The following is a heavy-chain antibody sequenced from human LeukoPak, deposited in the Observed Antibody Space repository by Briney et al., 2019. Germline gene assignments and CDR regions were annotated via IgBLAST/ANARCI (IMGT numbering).Heavy chain of an antibody. V-gene: IGHV1-18*01. Sequence: ASVKVSCKASGYTFSNYAITFVRQAPGQGLEWMGWISVYSGLTKYAQKFQGRLTMTTDTSTTTAYMELRSLTSADTAVYFCARGVLTNCGGDCYQGDYWGQGTPVTVSS. CDR1: GYTFSNYA. CDR2: ISVYSGLT. J-gene: IGHJ4*02. D-gene: IGHD2-21*02. CDR3: ARGVLTNCGGDCYQGDY.